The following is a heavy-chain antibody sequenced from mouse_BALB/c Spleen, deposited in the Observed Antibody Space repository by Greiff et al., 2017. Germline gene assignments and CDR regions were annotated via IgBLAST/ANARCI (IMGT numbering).Heavy chain of an antibody. CDR2: INSNGGST. V-gene: IGHV5-6-3*01. D-gene: IGHD4-1*01. CDR3: ARGNWYYAMDY. CDR1: GFTFSSYG. J-gene: IGHJ4*01. Sequence: EVQGVESGGGLVQPGGSLKLSCAASGFTFSSYGMSWVRQTPDKRLELVATINSNGGSTYYPDSVKGRFTISRDNAKNTLYLQMSSLKSEDTAMYYCARGNWYYAMDYWGRGTSVTVSS.